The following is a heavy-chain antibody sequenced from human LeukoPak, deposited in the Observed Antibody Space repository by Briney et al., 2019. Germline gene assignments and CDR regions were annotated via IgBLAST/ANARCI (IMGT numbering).Heavy chain of an antibody. V-gene: IGHV3-48*03. CDR3: ARGAWSWTDVVDH. Sequence: PGGSLRLSCAASGFTFSSYEMNWVRQAPGKGLEWVSYISSSGSTIYYADSVKGRFTISRDNSENTLYLQMSSLRAEDTAVYYCARGAWSWTDVVDHWGQGTLVTASS. D-gene: IGHD1-1*01. J-gene: IGHJ4*02. CDR2: ISSSGSTI. CDR1: GFTFSSYE.